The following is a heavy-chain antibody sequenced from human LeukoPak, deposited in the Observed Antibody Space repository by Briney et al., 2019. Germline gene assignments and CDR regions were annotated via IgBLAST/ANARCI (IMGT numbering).Heavy chain of an antibody. J-gene: IGHJ3*02. CDR1: GGSLSSSTYY. V-gene: IGHV4-39*07. Sequence: SETLSLTCTVSGGSLSSSTYYWGWVRQPPGKGLEWIGSIYYSGSTYYNPSLKSRVTISVDTSKNQFSLKLSSVTAADTAVYYCARERAAGNARDAFDIWGQGTMVTVSS. CDR3: ARERAAGNARDAFDI. D-gene: IGHD6-13*01. CDR2: IYYSGST.